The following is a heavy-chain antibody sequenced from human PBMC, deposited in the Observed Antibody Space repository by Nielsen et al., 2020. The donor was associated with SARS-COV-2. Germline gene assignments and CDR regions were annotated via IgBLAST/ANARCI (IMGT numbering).Heavy chain of an antibody. V-gene: IGHV5-51*01. CDR2: IYPRDSDT. Sequence: GGSLRFSCQGSGYTFTSYWIGWVRQMPGKGLEWMGVIYPRDSDTRYNPSFQGQVTISADKSISTVYLQWSGLKASDSAMYYCARNTYGGSTDYWGQGTLVTVSS. D-gene: IGHD4-23*01. CDR1: GYTFTSYW. J-gene: IGHJ4*02. CDR3: ARNTYGGSTDY.